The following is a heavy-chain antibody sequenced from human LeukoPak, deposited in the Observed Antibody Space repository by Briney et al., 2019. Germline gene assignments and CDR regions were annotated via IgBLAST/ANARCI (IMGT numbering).Heavy chain of an antibody. J-gene: IGHJ4*02. V-gene: IGHV3-20*01. CDR1: GFTFDDYG. CDR3: ARGINMVRGVPSDY. D-gene: IGHD3-10*01. Sequence: GGSLRLSCAASGFTFDDYGMSWVRQAPGKGLEWVSGINWNGGSTGYAASVKGRFTISRDNANNSLYLQMNNLRAEDTALYHCARGINMVRGVPSDYWGQGTLVTVSS. CDR2: INWNGGST.